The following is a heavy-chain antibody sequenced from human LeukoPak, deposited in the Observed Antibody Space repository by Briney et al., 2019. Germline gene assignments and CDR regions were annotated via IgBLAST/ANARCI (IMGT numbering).Heavy chain of an antibody. D-gene: IGHD2-2*01. Sequence: GASVKVSCKASGYTFTSYGMSWVRQAPGQGLEWMGWISAYNGSTNYAQKLQGRVTMTTDTSTSTAYMELRRVRSNDKDVYYCERDDPAFDYWGEGTLVTVSS. CDR3: ERDDPAFDY. J-gene: IGHJ4*02. CDR2: ISAYNGST. V-gene: IGHV1-18*04. CDR1: GYTFTSYG.